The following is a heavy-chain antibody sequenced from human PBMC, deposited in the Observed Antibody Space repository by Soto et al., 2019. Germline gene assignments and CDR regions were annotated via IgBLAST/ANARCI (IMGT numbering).Heavy chain of an antibody. CDR1: GGSVRAPDW. CDR3: ARVRKGCSANNCYLDP. V-gene: IGHV4-4*02. D-gene: IGHD1-1*01. CDR2: VHISGHS. J-gene: IGHJ4*03. Sequence: SETLSLTCTLSGGSVRAPDWWNWVRQSPDKGLEWIAEVHISGHSNYNPSLRSRVSVSIDSSKNQFYLNLNSVTAADTAIYYCARVRKGCSANNCYLDPWGQGTRVTVSS.